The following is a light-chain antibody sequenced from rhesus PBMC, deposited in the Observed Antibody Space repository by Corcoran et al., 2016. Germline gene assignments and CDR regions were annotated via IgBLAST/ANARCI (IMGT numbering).Light chain of an antibody. CDR2: GAS. CDR3: LQSSNWHT. J-gene: IGKJ3*01. Sequence: EIVMTQSPATLALSPGERATLSCRASQSVSSYLAWYQQKPGQAPRLLIYGASSRATGIPDRFSGSGSGTEFTLTISSLEPEDVGVYFCLQSSNWHTFGPGTKLDIK. V-gene: IGKV3-24*04. CDR1: QSVSSY.